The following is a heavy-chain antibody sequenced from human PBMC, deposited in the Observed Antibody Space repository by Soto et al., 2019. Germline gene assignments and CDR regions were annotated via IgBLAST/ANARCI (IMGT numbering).Heavy chain of an antibody. CDR2: FSSTGST. V-gene: IGHV4-59*01. J-gene: IGHJ4*02. CDR1: GASITHYY. D-gene: IGHD6-13*01. CDR3: ARGGGSPYHNHEFAF. Sequence: QVQLQESGPGLVKPSETLSLTCAVSGASITHYYWNWIRQSPGKGLEWIVSFSSTGSTVYNPSLGRRVTISLDTSKNQFSLTLNSVTAADTAVYYCARGGGSPYHNHEFAFWGQGTLVTVSS.